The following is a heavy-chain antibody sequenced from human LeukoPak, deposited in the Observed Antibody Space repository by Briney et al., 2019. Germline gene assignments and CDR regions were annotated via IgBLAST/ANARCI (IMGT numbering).Heavy chain of an antibody. CDR1: GFTFSSYA. V-gene: IGHV3-30-3*01. CDR2: ISYDGSNK. D-gene: IGHD2-15*01. CDR3: ARERVLVVVAATPWTIDY. J-gene: IGHJ4*02. Sequence: GGPLRLSCAASGFTFSSYAMHWVRQAPGKGLEWVAVISYDGSNKYYADSVKGRFTISRDNSKNTLYLQMNSLRAEDTAVYYCARERVLVVVAATPWTIDYWGQGTLVTVSS.